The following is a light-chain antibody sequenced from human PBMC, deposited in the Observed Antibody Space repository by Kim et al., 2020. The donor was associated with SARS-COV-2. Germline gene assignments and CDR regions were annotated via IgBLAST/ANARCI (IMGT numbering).Light chain of an antibody. Sequence: SYELTQPPSVSVSPGQTASITCPGDKLGDKYACWYQQKPGQSPVLVIYQDSKRPSGIPERFSGSNSGNTATLTISGTQAMDEADYYCQAWDSSTWV. V-gene: IGLV3-1*01. CDR1: KLGDKY. CDR2: QDS. CDR3: QAWDSSTWV. J-gene: IGLJ3*02.